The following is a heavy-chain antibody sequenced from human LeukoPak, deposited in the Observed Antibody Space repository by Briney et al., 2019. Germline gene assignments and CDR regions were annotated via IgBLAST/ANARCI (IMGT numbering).Heavy chain of an antibody. D-gene: IGHD2-2*01. CDR3: TTMPLGYCSSASCYAPSDY. Sequence: NPGGSLRLSCAASGFTFSNAWMSWVRQAPGKGLEWVGRIYSKTDGGTTDYATPVKGRFTISRDDSKNTLYLRMNSLKTEDTAVYYCTTMPLGYCSSASCYAPSDYWGQGTLVTVSS. CDR1: GFTFSNAW. J-gene: IGHJ4*02. V-gene: IGHV3-15*01. CDR2: IYSKTDGGTT.